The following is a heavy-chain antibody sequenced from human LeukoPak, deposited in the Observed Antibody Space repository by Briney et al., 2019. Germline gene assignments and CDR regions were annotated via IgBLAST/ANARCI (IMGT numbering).Heavy chain of an antibody. J-gene: IGHJ4*02. Sequence: PSETLSLTCTVSGGSVSRGGYYWNWIRQHPGKGLEGIGFTSYSKGTYYNPSLMSRITISVDRSQNQFSLKMRDVTAADTAVYFCATADWESFYFDSWGQGALVAVSS. CDR2: TSYSKGT. CDR3: ATADWESFYFDS. V-gene: IGHV4-31*03. D-gene: IGHD1-26*01. CDR1: GGSVSRGGYY.